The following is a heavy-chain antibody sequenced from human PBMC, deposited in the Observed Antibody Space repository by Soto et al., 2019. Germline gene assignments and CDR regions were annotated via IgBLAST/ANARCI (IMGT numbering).Heavy chain of an antibody. V-gene: IGHV3-30*18. CDR1: GFNCSSYG. CDR2: ISYDGSNK. J-gene: IGHJ6*02. Sequence: LRLCYAASGFNCSSYGMRWVRQAQGKGLEWVAVISYDGSNKYYADSVKGRFTISRDNSKNTLYLQMNSLRAEDTAVYYCAKDPHRYYDFWSGYGMDVWGQGTTVTVSS. CDR3: AKDPHRYYDFWSGYGMDV. D-gene: IGHD3-3*01.